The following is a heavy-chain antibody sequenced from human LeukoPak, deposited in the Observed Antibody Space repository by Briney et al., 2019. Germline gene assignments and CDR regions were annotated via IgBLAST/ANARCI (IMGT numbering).Heavy chain of an antibody. V-gene: IGHV4-59*01. CDR2: IYYTGST. D-gene: IGHD4-23*01. CDR1: GASITSYY. CDR3: AQAGYGGNSEYFFDY. J-gene: IGHJ4*02. Sequence: SETLSLTCTVSGASITSYYWNWIRQAPGKGLEWIGYIYYTGSTDSDPSLESRVTISIDTSKNQFSLRLSPVTAADTAVYYCAQAGYGGNSEYFFDYWGQGSLVTVSS.